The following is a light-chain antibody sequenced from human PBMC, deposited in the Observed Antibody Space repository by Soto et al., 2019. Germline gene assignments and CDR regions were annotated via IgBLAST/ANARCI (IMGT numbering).Light chain of an antibody. CDR3: CSFAGSNSWV. CDR2: EAT. J-gene: IGLJ3*02. CDR1: SGDVGTYDL. V-gene: IGLV2-23*01. Sequence: QSALTQPASVSGSPGQSITISCTGTSGDVGTYDLVSWYQHHPGAAPKLMIYEATGRPSGISNRYSGSKSGNTASLTISGLQAEDEAAYYCCSFAGSNSWVFGGGTKLTVL.